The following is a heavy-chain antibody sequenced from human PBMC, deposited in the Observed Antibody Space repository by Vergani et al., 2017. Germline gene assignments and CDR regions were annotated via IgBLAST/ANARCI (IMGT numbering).Heavy chain of an antibody. Sequence: QLQLQESGPGLVKPSETLSLTCTVSGGSISSSSYYWGWIRQPPGKGLEWIGSIYYSGSTYYNPSLKSRVTISVDTSKNQFSLMLSSVTAADTAVYYCAAITFGGVIVYDYWGQGTLVTVSS. D-gene: IGHD3-16*02. V-gene: IGHV4-39*07. CDR1: GGSISSSSYY. CDR2: IYYSGST. J-gene: IGHJ4*02. CDR3: AAITFGGVIVYDY.